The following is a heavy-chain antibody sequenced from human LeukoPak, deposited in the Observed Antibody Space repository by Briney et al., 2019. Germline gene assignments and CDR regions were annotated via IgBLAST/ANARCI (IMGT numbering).Heavy chain of an antibody. J-gene: IGHJ6*03. CDR1: GFTLSSYG. V-gene: IGHV3-30*02. Sequence: HPGGSLRLSCAASGFTLSSYGRPWVPQAPARGLGWVQFKRYDGSNKYYADSVKGRFTISRDNSKNTLYLQMNSLRAEDTAVYYCAKDKQGYSSSSYYYMDVWGKGTTVTASS. CDR2: KRYDGSNK. CDR3: AKDKQGYSSSSYYYMDV. D-gene: IGHD6-6*01.